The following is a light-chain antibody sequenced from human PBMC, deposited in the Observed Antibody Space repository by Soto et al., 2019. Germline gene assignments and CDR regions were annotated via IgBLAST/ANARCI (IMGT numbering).Light chain of an antibody. CDR1: SSDVGAYDY. Sequence: QSALTQPASVSGSPGQSITISCTGTSSDVGAYDYVSWYQQHPGKAPKLIIYDVTNRPSGVSNRFSASKSGNTASLTISGLQAEDEADYYCSSKTTSGTRVFGTGTKVTV. CDR2: DVT. CDR3: SSKTTSGTRV. V-gene: IGLV2-14*03. J-gene: IGLJ1*01.